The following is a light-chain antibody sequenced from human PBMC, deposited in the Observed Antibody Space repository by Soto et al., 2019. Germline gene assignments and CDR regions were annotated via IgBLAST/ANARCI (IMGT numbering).Light chain of an antibody. CDR1: QSITRG. CDR2: KAS. Sequence: EMQMNQFPSTLSASVGDNVTITCRASQSITRGLAWYQQKPGKAPKLLIYKASSLASGVPSRFSGSGSGTEFTLTISSMQPDDFATYYCHGWAFGQGTKVDIK. CDR3: HGWA. J-gene: IGKJ1*01. V-gene: IGKV1-5*03.